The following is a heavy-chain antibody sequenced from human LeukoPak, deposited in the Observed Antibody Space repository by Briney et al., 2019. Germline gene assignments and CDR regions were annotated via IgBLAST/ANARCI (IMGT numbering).Heavy chain of an antibody. CDR1: GFTFSNYW. CDR3: ARDGGHPLTSYYRAY. Sequence: PGGSLRLSCAASGFTFSNYWMHWVRQAPGKGLVWVSHISLDGGITNYADSVKGRFTISRDNPKNTLSLQLTSLRAEDTGIYFCARDGGHPLTSYYRAYWGQGTLVTVSS. V-gene: IGHV3-74*01. D-gene: IGHD4-11*01. J-gene: IGHJ4*02. CDR2: ISLDGGIT.